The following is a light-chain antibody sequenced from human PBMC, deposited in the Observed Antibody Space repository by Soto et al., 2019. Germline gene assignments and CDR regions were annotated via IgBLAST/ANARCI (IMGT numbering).Light chain of an antibody. CDR3: SSYTSSSTPVV. V-gene: IGLV2-14*01. CDR2: DVT. J-gene: IGLJ2*01. CDR1: SGDVGGYDY. Sequence: QSALTQPASVSGSPGQSITISCTGTSGDVGGYDYVSWYQQHPGKAPKIMIYDVTKRPSGVSDRFSGYKSGYTASLTISGLQAEDEADYYCSSYTSSSTPVVFGGGTKLTIL.